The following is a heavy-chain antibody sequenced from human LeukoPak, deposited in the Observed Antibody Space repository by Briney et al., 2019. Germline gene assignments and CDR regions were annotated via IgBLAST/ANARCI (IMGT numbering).Heavy chain of an antibody. CDR3: ARERSGWYAFDI. V-gene: IGHV1-2*02. CDR2: INPNSGGT. Sequence: ASVKVSRKASGYTFTGYYMHWVRQAPGQGLEWMGWINPNSGGTNYAQKFQGRVTMTRDTSISTAYMELSRLRSDDTAVYYCARERSGWYAFDIWGQGTMVTVSS. D-gene: IGHD6-19*01. J-gene: IGHJ3*02. CDR1: GYTFTGYY.